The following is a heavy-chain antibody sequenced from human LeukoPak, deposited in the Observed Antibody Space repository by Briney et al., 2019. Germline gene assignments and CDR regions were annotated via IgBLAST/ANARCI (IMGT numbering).Heavy chain of an antibody. CDR1: GFILTSYG. V-gene: IGHV3-23*01. Sequence: GGSLRLSCAASGFILTSYGMNWVRQAPGKGLEWVSGVTGGGGSTYYADSVKGRFTVSSDNSKNILYLEMNSLRSEDTATYYCAKDETLAVAGSYFNYWGQGALVTVSS. CDR3: AKDETLAVAGSYFNY. CDR2: VTGGGGST. J-gene: IGHJ4*02. D-gene: IGHD6-19*01.